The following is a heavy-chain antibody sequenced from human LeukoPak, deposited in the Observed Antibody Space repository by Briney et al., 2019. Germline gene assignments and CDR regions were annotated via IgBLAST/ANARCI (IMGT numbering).Heavy chain of an antibody. Sequence: QPGGSLRLSCAASGFTFSSYEMNWVRQAPGKGLEWVSYISSSGSTIYYADSVKGRFTISRDNAKNSLYLQMNSLRAEDTAVYYCAKVSGGSYWLYYFDYWGQGTLVTVSS. CDR3: AKVSGGSYWLYYFDY. CDR2: ISSSGSTI. V-gene: IGHV3-48*03. D-gene: IGHD2-15*01. CDR1: GFTFSSYE. J-gene: IGHJ4*02.